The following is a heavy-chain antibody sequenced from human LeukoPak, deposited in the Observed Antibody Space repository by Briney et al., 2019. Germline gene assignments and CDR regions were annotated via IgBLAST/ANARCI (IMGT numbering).Heavy chain of an antibody. D-gene: IGHD3-22*01. CDR3: AREGRMIVVPSTYYYYYGMDV. CDR1: GFTFSDYY. CDR2: IISSGSTI. Sequence: GGCLRLSCAASGFTFSDYYMSWIRQAPGKGLEWVSFIISSGSTIYYADSVKGRFTISRDNAKNSLYLQMNSLRAEDTAVYYCAREGRMIVVPSTYYYYYGMDVWGQGTTVTVSS. V-gene: IGHV3-11*01. J-gene: IGHJ6*02.